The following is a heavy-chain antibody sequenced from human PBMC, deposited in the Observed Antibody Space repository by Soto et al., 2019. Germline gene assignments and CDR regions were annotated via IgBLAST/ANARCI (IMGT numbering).Heavy chain of an antibody. J-gene: IGHJ4*02. CDR2: IKQDGSEK. CDR1: GFTFSSYW. CDR3: ARGGYTSGQGIDY. V-gene: IGHV3-7*03. D-gene: IGHD6-19*01. Sequence: EVHLVESGGGLVQPGGSLRLSCAASGFTFSSYWMSWVRQDPGKGLEWVANIKQDGSEKYYVDSVKGRFTISRDNAKNSLYLQMNSRRADDTAVYYCARGGYTSGQGIDYWGQGTLVTVSS.